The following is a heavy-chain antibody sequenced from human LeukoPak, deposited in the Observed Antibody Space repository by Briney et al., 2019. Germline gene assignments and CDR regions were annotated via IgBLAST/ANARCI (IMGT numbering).Heavy chain of an antibody. CDR3: ARPTGWVTDAFDI. Sequence: GGSLRLSCAASGFTVSSNYMSWVRQAPGKGLEWVSVIYSGGSTYYADSVKGRFTISRDNPKNTLYLQMNSLRAEDTAVYYCARPTGWVTDAFDIWGQGTMVTVSS. CDR2: IYSGGST. V-gene: IGHV3-53*01. CDR1: GFTVSSNY. D-gene: IGHD5-18*01. J-gene: IGHJ3*02.